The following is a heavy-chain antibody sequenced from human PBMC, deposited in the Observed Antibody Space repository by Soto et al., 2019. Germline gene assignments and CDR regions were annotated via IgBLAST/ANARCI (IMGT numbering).Heavy chain of an antibody. J-gene: IGHJ4*02. CDR2: ISYDGSNK. CDR1: GFTFSSYG. V-gene: IGHV3-30*18. CDR3: AKVMLAAAGFFDY. Sequence: PGGSLRLSCAASGFTFSSYGMHWARQAPGKGLEWVAVISYDGSNKYYADSVKGRFTISRDNSKNTLYLQMNSLRAEDTAVYYCAKVMLAAAGFFDYWGQGTLVTVSS. D-gene: IGHD6-13*01.